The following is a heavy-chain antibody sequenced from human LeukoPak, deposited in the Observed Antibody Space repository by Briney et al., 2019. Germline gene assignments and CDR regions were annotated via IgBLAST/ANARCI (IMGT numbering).Heavy chain of an antibody. CDR1: GYTFTSYG. V-gene: IGHV1-18*01. CDR2: ISAYNGNT. Sequence: ASVKVSCKASGYTFTSYGISWVRQAPGQGLEWMGWISAYNGNTDYAQKLQGRVTMTTDTSTSTAYVELRSLRSDDTAVYYCARDWEIYSSRPFDCWGQGTLVTVSS. CDR3: ARDWEIYSSRPFDC. D-gene: IGHD6-13*01. J-gene: IGHJ4*02.